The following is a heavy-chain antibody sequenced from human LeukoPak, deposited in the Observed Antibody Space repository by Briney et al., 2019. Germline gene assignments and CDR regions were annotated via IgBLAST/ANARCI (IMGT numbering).Heavy chain of an antibody. D-gene: IGHD2-21*02. CDR3: ARGDYYSSDY. CDR1: GGSISSSSYY. J-gene: IGHJ4*02. Sequence: KASETLSRTCTVSGGSISSSSYYWGWIRQPPGRGLEWIGSIYYSGSTYYNPSLKSRVTISVDTSKNQFSLKLSSVTAADTAVYYCARGDYYSSDYWGQGTLVTVSS. CDR2: IYYSGST. V-gene: IGHV4-39*07.